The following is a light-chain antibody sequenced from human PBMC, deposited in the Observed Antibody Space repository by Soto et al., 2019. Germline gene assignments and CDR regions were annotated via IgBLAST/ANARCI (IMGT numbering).Light chain of an antibody. CDR3: QQRSNWPLIT. CDR1: QSVSSY. J-gene: IGKJ5*01. Sequence: EIVLTQSPATLSLSPGERATLSCRASQSVSSYLAWYQQKPGQAPRLLIYDASNRATGIPARFSGSGSGTDFTLTIISLEPEDFAVYYCQQRSNWPLITFGQGTRLEMK. V-gene: IGKV3-11*01. CDR2: DAS.